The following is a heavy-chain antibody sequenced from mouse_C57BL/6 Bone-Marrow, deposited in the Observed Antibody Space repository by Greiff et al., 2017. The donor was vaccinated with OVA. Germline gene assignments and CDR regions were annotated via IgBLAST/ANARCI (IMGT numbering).Heavy chain of an antibody. D-gene: IGHD1-1*01. V-gene: IGHV1-74*01. CDR1: GYTFTSYW. CDR2: IHPSDSAT. Sequence: QVQLQQPGAELVKPGASVKVSCKASGYTFTSYWMHWVKQRPGQGLEWIGRIHPSDSATNYNQKFKGKATLTVDKSSSTAYMQLSSLTSEDSAVYYCAILSYYYGSPDYWGQGTSVTVSS. CDR3: AILSYYYGSPDY. J-gene: IGHJ4*01.